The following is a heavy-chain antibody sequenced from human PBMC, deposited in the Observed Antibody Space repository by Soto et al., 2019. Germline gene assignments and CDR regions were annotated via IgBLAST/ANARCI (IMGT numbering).Heavy chain of an antibody. D-gene: IGHD1-26*01. CDR3: TTLGSHYYSHNADV. CDR2: IKTKGEGGTT. Sequence: EVQVVESGGGLVPPGGSLRLSCAASAFTFTNAWMNWVRQAPGKGLEWVALIKTKGEGGTTFYSAPVNGRFTISRDDSKKTRYLQMSSLRIEDTAVYYCTTLGSHYYSHNADVWGQGTTVTVSS. V-gene: IGHV3-15*07. CDR1: AFTFTNAW. J-gene: IGHJ6*02.